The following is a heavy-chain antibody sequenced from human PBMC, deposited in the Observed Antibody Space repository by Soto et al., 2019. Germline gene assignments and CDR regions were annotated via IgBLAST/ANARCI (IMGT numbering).Heavy chain of an antibody. D-gene: IGHD2-8*01. J-gene: IGHJ4*02. CDR2: VYYRGRS. CDR3: VSQRTSVLTQAYFDY. CDR1: GGSVSNSNYY. Sequence: SETLSLTCTVSGGSVSNSNYYWGWIRQSPGKGLEWIGSVYYRGRSYSKSSVKSRVTISVDTSKNQFSLNLNSVTASDTAVYYCVSQRTSVLTQAYFDYWGPGALVTVSS. V-gene: IGHV4-39*01.